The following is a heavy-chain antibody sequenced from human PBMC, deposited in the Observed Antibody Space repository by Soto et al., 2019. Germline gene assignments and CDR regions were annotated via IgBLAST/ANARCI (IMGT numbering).Heavy chain of an antibody. V-gene: IGHV4-31*03. D-gene: IGHD3-22*01. CDR2: IYYSGST. CDR3: TTMIVVVAADYFDY. J-gene: IGHJ4*02. Sequence: SETLSLTCTVSGGSISSGGYYWSWIRQHTGKGLEWIVYIYYSGSTYYNPSLKSRVTIAGDTSKNQFSLKLSSVTAADTVVYYCTTMIVVVAADYFDYWGQGTLVTVSS. CDR1: GGSISSGGYY.